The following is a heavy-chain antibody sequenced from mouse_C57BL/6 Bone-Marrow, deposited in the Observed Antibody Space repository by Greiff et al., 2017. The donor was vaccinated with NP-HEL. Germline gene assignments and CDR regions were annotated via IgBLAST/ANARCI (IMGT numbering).Heavy chain of an antibody. Sequence: DVKLQESGPGLVKPSQSLSLTCSVTGYSITSGYYWNWIRQFPGNKLEWMGYISYDGSNNYNPSLKNRISITRDTSKNQFFLKLNSVTTEDTATYYCARGRGLWLRRDWYFDVWGTGTTVTVSS. CDR2: ISYDGSN. J-gene: IGHJ1*03. V-gene: IGHV3-6*01. CDR1: GYSITSGYY. CDR3: ARGRGLWLRRDWYFDV. D-gene: IGHD2-2*01.